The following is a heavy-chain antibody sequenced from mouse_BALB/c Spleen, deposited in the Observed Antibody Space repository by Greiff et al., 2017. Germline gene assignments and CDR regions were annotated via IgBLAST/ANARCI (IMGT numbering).Heavy chain of an antibody. CDR1: GFTFSSYT. V-gene: IGHV5-12-2*01. CDR2: ISNGGGST. D-gene: IGHD1-1*01. CDR3: ARHGYYGSRYYFDY. Sequence: EVHLVESGGGLVQPGGSLKLSCAASGFTFSSYTMSWVRQTPEKRLEWVAYISNGGGSTYYPDTVKGRFTISRDNAKNTLYLQMSSLKSEDTAMYYCARHGYYGSRYYFDYWGQGTTLTVSS. J-gene: IGHJ2*01.